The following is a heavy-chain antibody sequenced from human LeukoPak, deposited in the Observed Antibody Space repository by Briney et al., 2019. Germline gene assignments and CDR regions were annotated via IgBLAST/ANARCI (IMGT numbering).Heavy chain of an antibody. V-gene: IGHV1-24*01. J-gene: IGHJ4*02. D-gene: IGHD1-26*01. CDR1: GYTLTELS. CDR2: FDPEDGET. Sequence: ASVKVSCKVSGYTLTELSMHWARQAPGKGLEWMGGFDPEDGETIYAQKFQGRVTMTEDTSTDTAYMELSSLRSEDTAVYYCATVVGATRPFDCWGQGTLVTVSS. CDR3: ATVVGATRPFDC.